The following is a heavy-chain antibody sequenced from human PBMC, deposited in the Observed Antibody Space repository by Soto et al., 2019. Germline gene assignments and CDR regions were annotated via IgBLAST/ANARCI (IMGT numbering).Heavy chain of an antibody. J-gene: IGHJ3*02. CDR1: GFTFTSSA. CDR3: AARGLVAPDAFDI. Sequence: SVKVSCKASGFTFTSSAMQWVRQARGQRLEWIGWIVVGSGNTNYAQKFQERVTITRDMSTSTAYMELSSLRSEDTAVYYCAARGLVAPDAFDIWGQGTMVTVSS. CDR2: IVVGSGNT. D-gene: IGHD2-21*01. V-gene: IGHV1-58*02.